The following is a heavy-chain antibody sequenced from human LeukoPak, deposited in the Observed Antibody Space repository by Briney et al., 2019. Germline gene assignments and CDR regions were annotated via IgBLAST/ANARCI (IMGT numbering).Heavy chain of an antibody. CDR3: AKEGVGEPSYWYLDL. D-gene: IGHD1-14*01. J-gene: IGHJ2*01. V-gene: IGHV4-4*02. CDR2: IYHSGST. Sequence: NPSETLSLTCAVSGGSISSSNWWSWVRQPPGKGLEWIGEIYHSGSTNYNPSLKSRVTISVDKSKNQFSLKLSSVTAADTAVYYCAKEGVGEPSYWYLDLWGRGTLVTVSS. CDR1: GGSISSSNW.